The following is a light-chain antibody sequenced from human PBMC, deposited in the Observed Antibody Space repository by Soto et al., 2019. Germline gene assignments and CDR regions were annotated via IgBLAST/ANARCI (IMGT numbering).Light chain of an antibody. Sequence: EIVMTQSPATLSVSPGERATLSCRASQSVSSNLAWYQQKPGQAPRLLIYGASTRATGIPARFSGSGSGTEFTLTVSRLQSEDFAVYSCQQYNNWPPITFGQGTRLE. CDR2: GAS. J-gene: IGKJ5*01. CDR1: QSVSSN. V-gene: IGKV3-15*01. CDR3: QQYNNWPPIT.